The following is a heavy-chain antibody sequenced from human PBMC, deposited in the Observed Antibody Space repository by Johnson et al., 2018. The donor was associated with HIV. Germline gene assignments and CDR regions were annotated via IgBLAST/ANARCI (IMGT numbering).Heavy chain of an antibody. J-gene: IGHJ3*02. V-gene: IGHV3-33*03. D-gene: IGHD5-12*01. Sequence: QVQLVESGGGVVQPGRSLRLSCAASGFTFSRYGMHWVRQAPGKGLEWVAFIWHDGRDVYYADSVKGRFTVSRDNSKNAVYLQMNSLGAGDTAVYYCAKDQHGPLVPTVMRDDAFDIWGQGTMVTVSS. CDR3: AKDQHGPLVPTVMRDDAFDI. CDR2: IWHDGRDV. CDR1: GFTFSRYG.